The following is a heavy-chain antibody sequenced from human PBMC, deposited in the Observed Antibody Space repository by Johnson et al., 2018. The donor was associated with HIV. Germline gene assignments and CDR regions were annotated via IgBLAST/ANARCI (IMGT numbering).Heavy chain of an antibody. V-gene: IGHV3-53*02. D-gene: IGHD6-13*01. CDR1: GFTVSSNY. CDR2: IYSGGRT. J-gene: IGHJ3*02. Sequence: VRLVETGGGLIQPGGSLRLSCAASGFTVSSNYMSWVRQAPGKGLEWVSVIYSGGRTYYADSVKGRFTISRDNSKNTLYLQMSSLRVEDTAVYYCARDLVGVVAAAGPVGDASDIWGQGTLVTVSS. CDR3: ARDLVGVVAAAGPVGDASDI.